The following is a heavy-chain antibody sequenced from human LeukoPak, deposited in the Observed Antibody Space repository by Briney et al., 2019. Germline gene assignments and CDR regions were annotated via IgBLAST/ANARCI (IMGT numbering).Heavy chain of an antibody. CDR3: ARRPRFDWIFDY. V-gene: IGHV4-39*01. J-gene: IGHJ4*02. D-gene: IGHD3-9*01. CDR1: GGSISSNTYY. Sequence: SETLSLTCTVSGGSISSNTYYWGWIRQPPGKGLEWIGSIYYSGGTYSNPSLKSRVTISVDTSKNQFSLKLTSVTAADTAVYYCARRPRFDWIFDYWGQGNLVTVSS. CDR2: IYYSGGT.